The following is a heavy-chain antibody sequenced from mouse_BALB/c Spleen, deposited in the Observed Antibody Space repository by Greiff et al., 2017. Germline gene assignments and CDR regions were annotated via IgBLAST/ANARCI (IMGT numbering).Heavy chain of an antibody. Sequence: EVKLMESGGDLVKPGGSLKLSCAASGFTFSSYGMSWVRQTPDKRLEWVATISSGGSYTYYPDSVKGRFTISRDNAKNTLYLQMSSLKSEDTAMYYCARGNWDAMDYWGQGTSVTVSS. CDR1: GFTFSSYG. CDR3: ARGNWDAMDY. CDR2: ISSGGSYT. D-gene: IGHD4-1*01. J-gene: IGHJ4*01. V-gene: IGHV5-6*01.